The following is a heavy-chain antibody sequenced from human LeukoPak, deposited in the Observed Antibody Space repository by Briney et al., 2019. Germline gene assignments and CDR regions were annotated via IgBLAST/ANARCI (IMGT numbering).Heavy chain of an antibody. D-gene: IGHD6-19*01. CDR2: ISWNSGSI. V-gene: IGHV3-9*01. CDR1: GFTFDDYA. J-gene: IGHJ4*02. Sequence: GGSLRLSCAASGFTFDDYAMHRVRQAPGKGLEWGSGISWNSGSIGYADSVKGRFTISRDNAKNSLYLQMNSLRAEDTAVYYCAKGRLAVIDYWGQGTLVTVSS. CDR3: AKGRLAVIDY.